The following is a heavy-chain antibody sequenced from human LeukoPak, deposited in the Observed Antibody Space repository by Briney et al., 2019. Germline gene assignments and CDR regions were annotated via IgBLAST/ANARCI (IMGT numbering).Heavy chain of an antibody. CDR1: GGSFSGYY. J-gene: IGHJ5*02. CDR3: AREQSIPSVLYYYGSGSYSTPWFDP. V-gene: IGHV4-34*01. Sequence: KPSETLSLTCAVYGGSFSGYYWSWIRQPPGKGLEWIGEINHSGSTNYNPSLKSRVTISVDTSKNQFSLKLSSVTAADTAVYYCAREQSIPSVLYYYGSGSYSTPWFDPWGQGTLVTVSS. D-gene: IGHD3-10*01. CDR2: INHSGST.